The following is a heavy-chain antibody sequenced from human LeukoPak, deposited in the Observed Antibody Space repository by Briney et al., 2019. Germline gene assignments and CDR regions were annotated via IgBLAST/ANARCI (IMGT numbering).Heavy chain of an antibody. CDR2: IYYSGST. J-gene: IGHJ4*02. D-gene: IGHD5-12*01. CDR1: GGSISSYY. Sequence: SSETLSLTCTVPGGSISSYYWSWIRQPPGKGLEWIGYIYYSGSTNHNPSLKSRVTISVDTSKNQFSLKLSSVTAADTAVYYCARVNLPGGYTVWGQGTLVTVSS. V-gene: IGHV4-59*01. CDR3: ARVNLPGGYTV.